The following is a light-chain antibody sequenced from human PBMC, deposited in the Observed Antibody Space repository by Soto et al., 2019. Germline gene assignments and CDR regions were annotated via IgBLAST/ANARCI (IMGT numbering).Light chain of an antibody. V-gene: IGKV1-39*01. J-gene: IGKJ5*01. Sequence: DIQMTQSPSSLSASVVDRFTITFLASQSISRYLHWYQHKPGKAPKLLIYAASSLQSGVPSRFSGSGSGTDFTLTISSLQPEDFATYYCQESYSTPLWTFGQGTRLEIK. CDR2: AAS. CDR3: QESYSTPLWT. CDR1: QSISRY.